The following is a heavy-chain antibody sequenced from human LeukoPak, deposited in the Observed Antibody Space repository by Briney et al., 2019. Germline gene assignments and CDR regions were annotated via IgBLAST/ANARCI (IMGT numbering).Heavy chain of an antibody. D-gene: IGHD1-26*01. J-gene: IGHJ4*02. CDR2: INHSGST. V-gene: IGHV4-34*01. CDR3: ARVVVGATWYFDY. Sequence: SETLSFTCAVYGGSFSGYYWSWIRQPPGKGLEWIGEINHSGSTNYNPSLKSRVTISVDTSKNQFSLKLSSVTAADTAVYYCARVVVGATWYFDYWGQGTLVTVSS. CDR1: GGSFSGYY.